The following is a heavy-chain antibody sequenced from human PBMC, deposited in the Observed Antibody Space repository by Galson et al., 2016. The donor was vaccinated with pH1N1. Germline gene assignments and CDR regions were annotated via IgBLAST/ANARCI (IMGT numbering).Heavy chain of an antibody. CDR1: GYIFTSQW. CDR2: VNPGGSTI. J-gene: IGHJ3*02. V-gene: IGHV5-51*03. D-gene: IGHD4-17*01. CDR3: ARQYDFGDYRGDALDI. Sequence: QSGAEVKKPGESLKISCKASGYIFTSQWIAWVRQVPGKGLEWVGVVNPGGSTIRYSPSFQGQVTISSDKSISTAYLQWISLRASDTAMYYCARQYDFGDYRGDALDIWGQGTRVIVSS.